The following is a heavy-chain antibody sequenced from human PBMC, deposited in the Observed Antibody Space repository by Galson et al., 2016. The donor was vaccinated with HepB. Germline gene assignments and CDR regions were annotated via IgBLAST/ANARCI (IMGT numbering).Heavy chain of an antibody. CDR1: GFTFSSYG. V-gene: IGHV3-30*18. CDR2: ISYDGSDK. D-gene: IGHD3-22*01. J-gene: IGHJ6*02. CDR3: AKDRRYYDSSGYFWEGYYYDGMDV. Sequence: SLRLSCAASGFTFSSYGMHWVRQAPGKGLEWVAVISYDGSDKYYADSVKGRFTISRDNSKNTLYLQMNSLRREDTAVYYCAKDRRYYDSSGYFWEGYYYDGMDVWGQGTTVTVSS.